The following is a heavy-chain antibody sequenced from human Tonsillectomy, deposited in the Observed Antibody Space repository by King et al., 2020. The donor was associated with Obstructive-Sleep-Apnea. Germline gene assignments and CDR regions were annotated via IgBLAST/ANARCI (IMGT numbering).Heavy chain of an antibody. V-gene: IGHV1-18*04. J-gene: IGHJ3*02. CDR3: ARDDPGETVRSFDI. Sequence: HVQLVQSGAEVKKPGASVKVSCKASGDTFTSYGISWVRQAPGQGLEWMGWISAYIGNTNYAQNLQGRVTMTTDTSTSTAYTELRSLRSEDTAVYYCARDDPGETVRSFDIWGQGTMVTVSS. CDR1: GDTFTSYG. D-gene: IGHD3-16*01. CDR2: ISAYIGNT.